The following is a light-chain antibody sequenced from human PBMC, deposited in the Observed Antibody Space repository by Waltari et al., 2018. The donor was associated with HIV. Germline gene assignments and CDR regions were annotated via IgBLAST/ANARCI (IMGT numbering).Light chain of an antibody. V-gene: IGLV1-40*01. J-gene: IGLJ2*01. CDR2: ANS. CDR3: QSCDNTMNGSV. Sequence: QSVLTQPPSVSGAPGQRITISCAGTQSNVGAGCDVHWYQQFPGTAPKLLIYANSRRPSGVPDRFSGSRSGSSASLAITGLRSDDDATYFCQSCDNTMNGSVFGGGTKLTVL. CDR1: QSNVGAGCD.